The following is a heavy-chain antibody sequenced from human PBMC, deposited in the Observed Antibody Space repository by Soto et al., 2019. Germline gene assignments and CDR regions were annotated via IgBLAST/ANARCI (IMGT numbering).Heavy chain of an antibody. CDR1: GGSISSSSYY. J-gene: IGHJ5*02. Sequence: SETLSLTCTVSGGSISSSSYYWGWIRQPPGKGLEWIGSIYYSGSTYYNPSLKSRVTISVDTSKNQFSLKLSSVTAADTAVYYCARDDFWSGYSNWFDPWGQGTLVTVSS. CDR2: IYYSGST. V-gene: IGHV4-39*01. CDR3: ARDDFWSGYSNWFDP. D-gene: IGHD3-3*01.